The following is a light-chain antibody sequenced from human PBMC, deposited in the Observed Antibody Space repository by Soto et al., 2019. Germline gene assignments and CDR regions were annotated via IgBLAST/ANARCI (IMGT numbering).Light chain of an antibody. V-gene: IGLV2-14*01. CDR1: SSDVGGYNY. CDR2: EVS. CDR3: SSYTSSSPFV. J-gene: IGLJ1*01. Sequence: QSALTQPASVSGSPGQSITISCTGTSSDVGGYNYVSWYQQHPGKAPKLMIYEVSNRPSGVSNRFSGSKSGNTASLTISGLQAEDEAEYFCSSYTSSSPFVFGPGTKLTV.